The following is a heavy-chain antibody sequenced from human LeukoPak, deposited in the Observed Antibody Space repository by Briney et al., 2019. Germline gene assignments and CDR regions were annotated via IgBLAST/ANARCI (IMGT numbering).Heavy chain of an antibody. J-gene: IGHJ3*01. CDR3: ARDIGTSGWSDACDL. CDR1: GYIFSRFQ. V-gene: IGHV1-2*02. D-gene: IGHD6-19*01. Sequence: ASVKVSCRASGYIFSRFQLHWARQAPGQGLEWMGWFNPNSGSANYAQKFLGRLTMTRDTAISTAYLELSGLRSDDTAMYYCARDIGTSGWSDACDLWGQGTMLTVSS. CDR2: FNPNSGSA.